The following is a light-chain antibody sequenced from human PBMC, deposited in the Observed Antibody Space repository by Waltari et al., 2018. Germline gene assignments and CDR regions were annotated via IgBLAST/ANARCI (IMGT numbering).Light chain of an antibody. J-gene: IGKJ3*01. CDR3: QQHDNSPFT. Sequence: DIQMTQSPSSLSASVGDRVTITCRASQTISNWLAWYQQKPGKAPKLLIYRASNLETGVPSRFSGSGSGTDFTLTIISLQPEDIATYCCQQHDNSPFTFGPGTKLDIK. CDR2: RAS. CDR1: QTISNW. V-gene: IGKV1-33*01.